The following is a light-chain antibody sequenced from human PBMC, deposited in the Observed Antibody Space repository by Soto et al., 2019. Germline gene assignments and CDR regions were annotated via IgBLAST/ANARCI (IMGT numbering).Light chain of an antibody. J-gene: IGLJ3*02. CDR3: SSYAGSNLWV. Sequence: QSALTQPPSASGSPGQSVTISWTGTSRDVGGYNYVSWYQQHPGKAPKLMIYEVSKRPSGVPDRFSGSKSGNTASLTVSGLQAEDEADYYCSSYAGSNLWVFGGGTKLTVL. CDR1: SRDVGGYNY. CDR2: EVS. V-gene: IGLV2-8*01.